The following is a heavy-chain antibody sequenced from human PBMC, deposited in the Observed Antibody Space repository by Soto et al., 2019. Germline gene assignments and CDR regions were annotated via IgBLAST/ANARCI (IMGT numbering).Heavy chain of an antibody. Sequence: SETLSLTCAVYGGSFSGYYWSWIRQPPGKGLEWIGEINHSGSTNYNPSLKSRVTISVDTSKNQFSLKLTSVTAADTAVYYCARGPITTNPRFDPWGQGTLVTVSS. J-gene: IGHJ5*02. CDR1: GGSFSGYY. V-gene: IGHV4-34*01. CDR2: INHSGST. D-gene: IGHD3-22*01. CDR3: ARGPITTNPRFDP.